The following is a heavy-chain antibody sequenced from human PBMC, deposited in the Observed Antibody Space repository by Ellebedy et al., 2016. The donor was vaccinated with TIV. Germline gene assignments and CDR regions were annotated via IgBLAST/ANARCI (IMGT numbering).Heavy chain of an antibody. V-gene: IGHV5-51*01. J-gene: IGHJ5*02. Sequence: GESLKISCHGSGYSFSDFWIAWVRQMPGKGLEWMGVIYPRDSDIMYNPSFQGQVTMSADRSINAAFLQWDSLQASDTAVYYCVRQFDGGRFDPWGQGTLVTVSS. CDR3: VRQFDGGRFDP. D-gene: IGHD3-16*01. CDR2: IYPRDSDI. CDR1: GYSFSDFW.